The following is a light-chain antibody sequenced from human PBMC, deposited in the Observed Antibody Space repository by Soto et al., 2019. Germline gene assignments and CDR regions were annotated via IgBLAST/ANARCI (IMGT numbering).Light chain of an antibody. Sequence: QSALTQPASVSGSLGQEITISCTGTSFNNVSWYQQHPGKAPKLIISDVSHRPSGVSHRFSGSQSADTAALTVSGLQPDDEADYFCSSDSITTSLYVFGTGTKVTVL. J-gene: IGLJ1*01. CDR2: DVS. CDR1: SFNN. V-gene: IGLV2-14*03. CDR3: SSDSITTSLYV.